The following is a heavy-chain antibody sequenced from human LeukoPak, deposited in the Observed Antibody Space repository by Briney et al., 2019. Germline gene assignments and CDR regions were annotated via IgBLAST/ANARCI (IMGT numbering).Heavy chain of an antibody. D-gene: IGHD3-16*02. Sequence: SVKVSCKASGGTFSNYAISWVRQAPGQGPEWMGGIIPIFGTANYAQKFQGRVTITADKSTSTAYMELSSLRSEDTAVYYCAKGVLGLGELSLGVWLDPWGQGTLVTVSS. CDR2: IIPIFGTA. CDR3: AKGVLGLGELSLGVWLDP. CDR1: GGTFSNYA. V-gene: IGHV1-69*06. J-gene: IGHJ5*02.